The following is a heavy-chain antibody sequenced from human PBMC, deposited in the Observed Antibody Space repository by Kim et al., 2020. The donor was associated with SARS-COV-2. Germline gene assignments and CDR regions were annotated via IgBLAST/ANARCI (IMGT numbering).Heavy chain of an antibody. Sequence: GGSLRLSCAASGFTFSTYVMHWVRQAPGKGLEYVSAITSNGGSTFYANSVKGRFTISRDNSKSMLFLQMGSLRPEDMAVYYCAAVQSRSTTWYWFDYWGQGTLVTVSS. CDR1: GFTFSTYV. D-gene: IGHD6-13*01. J-gene: IGHJ4*02. CDR3: AAVQSRSTTWYWFDY. CDR2: ITSNGGST. V-gene: IGHV3-64*01.